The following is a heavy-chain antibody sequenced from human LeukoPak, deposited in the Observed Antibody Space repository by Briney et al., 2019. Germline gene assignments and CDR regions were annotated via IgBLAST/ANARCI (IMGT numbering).Heavy chain of an antibody. Sequence: GGSLRLSCAASGFTFNIYSMSWVRQAPGKGLEWVSSITSTSAYIYYADSVRGRFTISRDNAKNSLYLQMNSLRAEDTAVYYCARVGPGYVPVPAAPGYYMDVWGKGTTVTVSS. D-gene: IGHD2-15*01. CDR2: ITSTSAYI. V-gene: IGHV3-21*04. J-gene: IGHJ6*03. CDR1: GFTFNIYS. CDR3: ARVGPGYVPVPAAPGYYMDV.